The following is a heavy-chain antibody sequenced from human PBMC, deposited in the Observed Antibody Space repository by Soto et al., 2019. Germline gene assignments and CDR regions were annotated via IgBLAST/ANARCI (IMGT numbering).Heavy chain of an antibody. J-gene: IGHJ5*02. CDR3: ARADGREFDYDDVWGTRGDWVDP. Sequence: QVQLQESGPGLVKPAETLSLTCSVSGASVTSGLYYWTWIRQPPGSGLEWMGFIYDGGVSNYSPSLRCRVTMSVDSSKNQFSLNLTSLTAADTAVYYCARADGREFDYDDVWGTRGDWVDPWGQGTLFTVSS. CDR2: IYDGGVS. CDR1: GASVTSGLYY. D-gene: IGHD3-16*01. V-gene: IGHV4-61*01.